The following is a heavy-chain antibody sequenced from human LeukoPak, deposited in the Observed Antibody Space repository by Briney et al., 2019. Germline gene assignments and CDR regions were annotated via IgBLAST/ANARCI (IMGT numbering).Heavy chain of an antibody. CDR2: IYYTRST. Sequence: SETLSLTCRVSGGSISSYYWSWIRQPPGKGLEWIEYIYYTRSTNYNPSLKSRVTVSVDTSQNQFSLNLSSVTAADTAVYYCARRVGAPRDAFDIWGQGIMVTVSS. V-gene: IGHV4-59*08. D-gene: IGHD1-26*01. CDR3: ARRVGAPRDAFDI. CDR1: GGSISSYY. J-gene: IGHJ3*02.